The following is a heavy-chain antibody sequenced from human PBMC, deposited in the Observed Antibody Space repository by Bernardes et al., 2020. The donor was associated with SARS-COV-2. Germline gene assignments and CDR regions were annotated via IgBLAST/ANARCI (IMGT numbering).Heavy chain of an antibody. CDR1: GFTFSSYG. Sequence: SLRRSCAASGFTFSSYGMHWVRQAPGKGLEWVAVIWYDGSNKYYADSVKGRFTISRDNSKNTLYLQMNSLRAEDTAVYYCARDYGDDDAFDIWGQGTMVTVSS. V-gene: IGHV3-33*01. CDR2: IWYDGSNK. CDR3: ARDYGDDDAFDI. D-gene: IGHD4-17*01. J-gene: IGHJ3*02.